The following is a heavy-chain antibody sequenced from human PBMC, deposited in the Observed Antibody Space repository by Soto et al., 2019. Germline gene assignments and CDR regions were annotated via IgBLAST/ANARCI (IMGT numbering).Heavy chain of an antibody. J-gene: IGHJ6*03. V-gene: IGHV1-46*03. D-gene: IGHD6-19*01. Sequence: QVQLVQSGAEVKKPGASVKVSCKASGYTFTSCYMHWVRQAPGQGLEWVGIINPTDGSATYAQRLRGRLTMTRDTSTSTVYGELSSLRSDDTAVYFCARAGDAYYHYSMDAWGKGTTFTVPS. CDR3: ARAGDAYYHYSMDA. CDR2: INPTDGSA. CDR1: GYTFTSCY.